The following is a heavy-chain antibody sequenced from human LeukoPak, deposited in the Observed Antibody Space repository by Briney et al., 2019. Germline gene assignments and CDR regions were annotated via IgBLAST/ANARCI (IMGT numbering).Heavy chain of an antibody. D-gene: IGHD3-10*02. V-gene: IGHV3-53*01. J-gene: IGHJ4*02. CDR2: IYSGGNT. Sequence: PGGSLRLSCAASGFTVSSNYMSWVRQAPGKGLEWVSLIYSGGNTYYADSVKGRFTISSDNSKNTLYLQMNGLRAEDTAIYYCAREADYVGPFDYWGQGTLVTVSS. CDR1: GFTVSSNY. CDR3: AREADYVGPFDY.